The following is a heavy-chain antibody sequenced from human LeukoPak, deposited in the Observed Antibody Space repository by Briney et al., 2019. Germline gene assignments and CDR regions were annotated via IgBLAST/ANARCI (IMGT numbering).Heavy chain of an antibody. CDR2: INHSGST. J-gene: IGHJ6*02. Sequence: GSLRLSCAASGFTFDDYGMSWIRQPPGKGLEWIGEINHSGSTNYNPSLKSRVTISVDTSKNQFSLKLSSVTAADTAVYYCARGRGSGQGYCSSTSCPRPYYYYYGMDVWGQGTTVTVSS. V-gene: IGHV4-34*01. CDR3: ARGRGSGQGYCSSTSCPRPYYYYYGMDV. D-gene: IGHD2-2*01. CDR1: GFTFDDYG.